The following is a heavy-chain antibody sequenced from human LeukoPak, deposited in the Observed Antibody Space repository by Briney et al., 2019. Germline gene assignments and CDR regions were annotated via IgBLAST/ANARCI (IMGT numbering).Heavy chain of an antibody. Sequence: SETLSLTCTVSGGSISSYYWSWIRQPPGKGLEWIGYIYYSGSTNYNPSLKSRVTISVDTSKNQFSLKLSSVTAADTAVYYCARGITIFGVDYGMDVWGQGTTVTVSS. D-gene: IGHD3-3*01. CDR1: GGSISSYY. V-gene: IGHV4-59*08. CDR3: ARGITIFGVDYGMDV. CDR2: IYYSGST. J-gene: IGHJ6*02.